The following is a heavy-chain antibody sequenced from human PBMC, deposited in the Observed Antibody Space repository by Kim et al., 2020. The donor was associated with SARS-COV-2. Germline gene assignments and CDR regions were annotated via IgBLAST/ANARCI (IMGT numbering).Heavy chain of an antibody. CDR1: GYKGNREY. V-gene: IGHV1-46*02. CDR3: ARDLTLVSSSSVDYYYGMDV. D-gene: IGHD6-6*01. J-gene: IGHJ6*02. Sequence: ASVKVSCKASGYKGNREYMNWVRQAPGQGLEWMGIINPSGGSTSYAQKFQGRVTMTRDTSTSTVYMELSSLRSEDTAVYYCARDLTLVSSSSVDYYYGMDVWGQGTTVTVSS. CDR2: INPSGGST.